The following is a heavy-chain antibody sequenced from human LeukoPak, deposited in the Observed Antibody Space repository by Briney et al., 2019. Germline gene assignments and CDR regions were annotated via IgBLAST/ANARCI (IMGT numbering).Heavy chain of an antibody. V-gene: IGHV1-18*01. J-gene: IGHJ6*03. Sequence: ASVKVSCKASGYTFTSYGISWVRQAPGQGLEWMGWISACNGNTNYAQKLQGRVTMTTDTSTSTAYMELRSLRSDDTAVYYCARSGSGSYYYYYYYYMDVWGKGTTVTVSS. CDR2: ISACNGNT. CDR3: ARSGSGSYYYYYYYYMDV. D-gene: IGHD3-10*01. CDR1: GYTFTSYG.